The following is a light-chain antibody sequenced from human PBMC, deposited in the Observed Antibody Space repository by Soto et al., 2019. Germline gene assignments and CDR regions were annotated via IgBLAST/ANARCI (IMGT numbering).Light chain of an antibody. CDR2: EGS. CDR3: SSFTTNYFYV. J-gene: IGLJ1*01. Sequence: QSALTQPASVSGSPGQSITISCTGTSSDVGSYNLVSWYQQHPGKAPKLMIYEGSKRPSGVSNRFSGSKSGNTASLTISGLQAEDEADYYCSSFTTNYFYVFGPGTKLTVL. V-gene: IGLV2-14*02. CDR1: SSDVGSYNL.